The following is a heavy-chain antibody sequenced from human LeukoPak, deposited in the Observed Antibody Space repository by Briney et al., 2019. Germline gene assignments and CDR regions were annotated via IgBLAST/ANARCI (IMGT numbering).Heavy chain of an antibody. Sequence: GGSLRLSCTASGFTFGDYAMTWVRQAPGKGLEWVGFIASETYGGTAEYAASVKGRFIISRDDSKSIAYLQMNSLKTEDIAVYYCTRDQTPYYWGQGTLVTVSS. V-gene: IGHV3-49*04. CDR1: GFTFGDYA. CDR3: TRDQTPYY. CDR2: IASETYGGTA. J-gene: IGHJ4*02.